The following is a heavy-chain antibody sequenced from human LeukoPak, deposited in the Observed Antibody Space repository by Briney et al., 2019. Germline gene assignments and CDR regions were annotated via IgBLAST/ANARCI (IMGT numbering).Heavy chain of an antibody. CDR2: VFYSGNT. V-gene: IGHV4-59*12. D-gene: IGHD3-22*01. CDR3: ARGLWNYYDNLTYGMTARPRRYYHYYMDV. J-gene: IGHJ6*03. Sequence: SETLSLTSTVSVGSIRTYYWSCIRQPPGKGLEWIGYVFYSGNTIYNPSLKSRVSISEDTSKNQFSLRLNSVTAADTAVYYCARGLWNYYDNLTYGMTARPRRYYHYYMDVWGIEATVTVSS. CDR1: VGSIRTYY.